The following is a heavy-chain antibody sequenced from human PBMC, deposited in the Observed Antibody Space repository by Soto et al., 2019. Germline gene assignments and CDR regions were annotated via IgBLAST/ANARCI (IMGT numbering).Heavy chain of an antibody. CDR3: VQNGYYSLES. CDR1: GDSISSHDW. Sequence: QVHLQESGPGLVTPSGTLSLTCTVSGDSISSHDWWSWVRQPPGKAMEWIGEIHHSGGTNYKPSLRSRLTISVDNSKNHSSVKLSSVTAADTAIYYCVQNGYYSLESWGQGTPVTVSS. J-gene: IGHJ4*02. D-gene: IGHD3-3*01. CDR2: IHHSGGT. V-gene: IGHV4-4*02.